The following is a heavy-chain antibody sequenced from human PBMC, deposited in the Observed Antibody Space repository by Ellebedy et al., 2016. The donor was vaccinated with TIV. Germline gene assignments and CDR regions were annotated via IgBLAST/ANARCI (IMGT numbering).Heavy chain of an antibody. Sequence: ASVKVSXXASGYTFGTYDISWVRQASGQGLEWMGFVNPNSGNTGYALKFQGRVTMTRDSSRGTAYMELSSLTSEDTAVYYCLQILGTYGSFGFDIWGQGTMVTVSA. D-gene: IGHD1-26*01. CDR3: LQILGTYGSFGFDI. J-gene: IGHJ3*02. CDR2: VNPNSGNT. V-gene: IGHV1-8*01. CDR1: GYTFGTYD.